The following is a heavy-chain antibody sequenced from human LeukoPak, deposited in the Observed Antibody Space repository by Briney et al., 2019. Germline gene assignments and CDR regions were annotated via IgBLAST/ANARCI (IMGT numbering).Heavy chain of an antibody. V-gene: IGHV3-23*01. Sequence: GGSLRLSCAGSGFIFRNYAMSWVRQAPGMGLEWVSAISGSGVGTNYADSVKSRFTISRDNSKNTLYLQMNSLRAEDTAVYYCAKNGRDDHDKYFFDFWGQETQVTVSS. CDR1: GFIFRNYA. J-gene: IGHJ4*02. CDR3: AKNGRDDHDKYFFDF. CDR2: ISGSGVGT. D-gene: IGHD3-9*01.